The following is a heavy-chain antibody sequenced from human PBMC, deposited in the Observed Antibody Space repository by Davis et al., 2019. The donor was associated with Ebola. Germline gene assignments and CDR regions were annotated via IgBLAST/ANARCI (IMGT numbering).Heavy chain of an antibody. CDR2: INHRGST. Sequence: PSETLSLTCAVYGESFSGYYWSWIRQPPGQGLEWIGEINHRGSTNYNPSLKSRVTISVDTSKNQFSLKLSSVTAADTAVYYCARDRDNYGMDVWGQGTTVTVSS. CDR3: ARDRDNYGMDV. CDR1: GESFSGYY. J-gene: IGHJ6*02. D-gene: IGHD2-21*01. V-gene: IGHV4-34*09.